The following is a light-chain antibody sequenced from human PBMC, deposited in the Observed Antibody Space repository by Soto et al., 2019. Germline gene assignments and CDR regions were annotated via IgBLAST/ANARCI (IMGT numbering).Light chain of an antibody. CDR3: MQAIQAPRT. Sequence: DIVLTQSPLSLPVTPGEPASISCRSSQSLLHSNGNIYLDWYMQKPGQSPQLLIYLGSIRGSGVPDRFSGSGSGTDFTLKITRVEAEDVGVYYCMQAIQAPRTCGLGTKVEIK. CDR1: QSLLHSNGNIY. J-gene: IGKJ1*01. CDR2: LGS. V-gene: IGKV2-28*01.